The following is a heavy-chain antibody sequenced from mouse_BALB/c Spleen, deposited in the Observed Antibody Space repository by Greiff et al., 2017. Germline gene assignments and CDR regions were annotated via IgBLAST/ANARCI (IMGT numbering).Heavy chain of an antibody. Sequence: EVQLQESGGGLVKPGGSLKLSCAASGFTFSSYAMSWVRQTPEKRLEWVATISSGGSYTYYPDSVKGRFTISRDNAKNTLYLQMSSLRSEDTAMYYCARQGEYYFDYWGQGTTLTVSS. J-gene: IGHJ2*01. V-gene: IGHV5-9-3*01. CDR3: ARQGEYYFDY. CDR2: ISSGGSYT. CDR1: GFTFSSYA.